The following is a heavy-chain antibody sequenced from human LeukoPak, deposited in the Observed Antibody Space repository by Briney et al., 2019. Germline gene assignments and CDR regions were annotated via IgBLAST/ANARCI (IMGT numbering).Heavy chain of an antibody. J-gene: IGHJ4*02. CDR3: ARGDIYLDH. CDR2: IDYRRSP. CDR1: GDSMSPYY. Sequence: SETLSLTCSVSGDSMSPYYWTWIRQPPGKGLEWIGYIDYRRSPTYIPSLNSRVAISLDTAKNQLALKLTSVTAADTAMYFCARGDIYLDHWGQGILVTVS. V-gene: IGHV4-59*01. D-gene: IGHD2-15*01.